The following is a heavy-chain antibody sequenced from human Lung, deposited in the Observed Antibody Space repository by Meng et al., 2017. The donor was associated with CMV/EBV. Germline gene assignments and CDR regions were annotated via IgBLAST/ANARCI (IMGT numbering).Heavy chain of an antibody. CDR1: GDSITNHNW. D-gene: IGHD3-10*01. CDR3: LRRSGGSV. J-gene: IGHJ1*01. CDR2: IPHRGSS. Sequence: QGQLRDSGPALVQPSETLSLTCAVSGDSITNHNWWAWVRQPPGKGLEWIGEIPHRGSSAYNPSLKSRVSMSIDKSKNQFSLKLTSVTAADTAVYHCLRRSGGSVWGQGTLVTVSS. V-gene: IGHV4-4*02.